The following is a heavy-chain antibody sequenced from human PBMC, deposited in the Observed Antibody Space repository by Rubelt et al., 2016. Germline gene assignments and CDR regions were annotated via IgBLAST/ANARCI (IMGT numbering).Heavy chain of an antibody. V-gene: IGHV3-21*01. Sequence: GGGLVQPGGSLRLSCAASGFTFSGYTMNWVRQGPGKGLEWVSSISSSSSYIYYADSVKGRFTISRDNAKNSVSLQMNSLRAEDTAVYYCAGGGEFCSSTSCYEWDYWGQGTLVTVSS. CDR3: AGGGEFCSSTSCYEWDY. D-gene: IGHD2-2*01. CDR2: ISSSSSYI. J-gene: IGHJ4*02. CDR1: GFTFSGYT.